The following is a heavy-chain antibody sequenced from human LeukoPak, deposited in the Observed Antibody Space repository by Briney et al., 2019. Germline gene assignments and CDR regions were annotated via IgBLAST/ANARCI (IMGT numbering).Heavy chain of an antibody. J-gene: IGHJ4*02. CDR3: PRDRTSYGDSE. Sequence: GASVKVSCKASGYTFTSYVISWVREAPGQGLEWMVWISDYNGNTVEAQKLQGRLTVTTGKSAMAPWVELRGRLCGQMAALVCPRDRTSYGDSEWGQGSLVT. D-gene: IGHD4-17*01. CDR2: ISDYNGNT. V-gene: IGHV1-18*03. CDR1: GYTFTSYV.